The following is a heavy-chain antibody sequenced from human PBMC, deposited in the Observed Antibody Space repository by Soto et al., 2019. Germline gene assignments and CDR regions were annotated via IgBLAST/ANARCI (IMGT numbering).Heavy chain of an antibody. CDR2: IYYSGST. CDR1: GGSISSSSYY. V-gene: IGHV4-31*03. D-gene: IGHD1-7*01. J-gene: IGHJ4*02. Sequence: SETLSLTCTVSGGSISSSSYYWGWIRQHPGKGLEWIGYIYYSGSTYYNPSLKSRVTISVDTSKNQFSLKLSSVTAADTAVYYCARSRITGTTIDYWGQGTLVTVSS. CDR3: ARSRITGTTIDY.